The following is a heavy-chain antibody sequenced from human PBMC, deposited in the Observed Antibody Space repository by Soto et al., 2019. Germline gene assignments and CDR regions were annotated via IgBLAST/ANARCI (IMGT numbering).Heavy chain of an antibody. CDR1: GGSISSYY. CDR2: IYYSGST. V-gene: IGHV4-59*01. CDR3: ARALTICGVVPLGDYYMDG. D-gene: IGHD3-3*01. Sequence: SETLSLTCTVSGGSISSYYWSWIRQPPGKGLEWIGYIYYSGSTNYNPSLKSRVTISVDTSKNQFSLKLSSVTAADTAVYYCARALTICGVVPLGDYYMDGWGKGTTVTVSS. J-gene: IGHJ6*03.